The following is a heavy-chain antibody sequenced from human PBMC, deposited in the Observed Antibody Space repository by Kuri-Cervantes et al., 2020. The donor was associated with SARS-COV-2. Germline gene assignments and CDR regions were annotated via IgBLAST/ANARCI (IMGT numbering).Heavy chain of an antibody. V-gene: IGHV4-61*10. D-gene: IGHD3-22*01. CDR3: ARIPNYYDSSGYYYFDY. Sequence: SETLSLTCTVSGGSIRSGSYYWSWILQPAGKGLEWFGYIYYSGSTNYNPSLKSRVTISLDTSKNQFSLKLGSVTAADTAVYYCARIPNYYDSSGYYYFDYWGQGTLVTVSS. J-gene: IGHJ4*02. CDR2: IYYSGST. CDR1: GGSIRSGSYY.